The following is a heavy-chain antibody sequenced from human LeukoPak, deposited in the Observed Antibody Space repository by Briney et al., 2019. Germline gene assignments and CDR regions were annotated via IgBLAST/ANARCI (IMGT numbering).Heavy chain of an antibody. CDR1: DVSISSSPYY. CDR3: ARQGRGRTPDY. CDR2: MSYSGNT. D-gene: IGHD1-14*01. J-gene: IGHJ4*02. Sequence: PSETLSLTCTVSDVSISSSPYYWGWIRQPPGKGREWIGSMSYSGNTNYSPSLKSRLTMSVDTSKNQFSLNLSSVTAADTAVYYCARQGRGRTPDYWGQGTLVTVSS. V-gene: IGHV4-39*01.